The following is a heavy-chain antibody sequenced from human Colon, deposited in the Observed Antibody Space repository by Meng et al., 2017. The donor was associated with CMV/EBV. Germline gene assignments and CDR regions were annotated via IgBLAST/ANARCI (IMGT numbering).Heavy chain of an antibody. J-gene: IGHJ3*02. D-gene: IGHD1-26*01. Sequence: GESLKISCAGSGFIFSDHYIDWVRQAPGKGLEWVGRAANKADSYTTEYAASVKGRFTFSRDDSENSVYLQMNSLKSEDTAVYYCTRGYSGIDIYAFDIWAKGQWSPSPQ. V-gene: IGHV3-72*01. CDR3: TRGYSGIDIYAFDI. CDR1: GFIFSDHY. CDR2: AANKADSYTT.